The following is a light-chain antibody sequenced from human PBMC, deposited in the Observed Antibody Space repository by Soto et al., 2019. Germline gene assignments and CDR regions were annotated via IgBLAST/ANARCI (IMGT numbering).Light chain of an antibody. CDR2: GAS. V-gene: IGKV3-15*01. CDR3: QQCNNWPPLT. Sequence: EIVMTQSPVTLSVSPGGGATLSCRASQSAGTNLAWYQQQPGQPPRLLIYGASIRATGVPGRFSGSGSGTEFTLTISSLQSEDFAVYYCQQCNNWPPLTFGGGTKVEIE. J-gene: IGKJ4*01. CDR1: QSAGTN.